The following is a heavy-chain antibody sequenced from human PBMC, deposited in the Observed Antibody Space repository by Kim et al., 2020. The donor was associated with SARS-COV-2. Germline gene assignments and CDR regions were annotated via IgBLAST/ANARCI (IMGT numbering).Heavy chain of an antibody. Sequence: TPSLKSRVTISVDTSKNQFSLKLSSVTAADTAVYYCARVEGRGWDKNFDYWGQGTLVTVSS. J-gene: IGHJ4*02. D-gene: IGHD6-19*01. CDR3: ARVEGRGWDKNFDY. V-gene: IGHV4-59*01.